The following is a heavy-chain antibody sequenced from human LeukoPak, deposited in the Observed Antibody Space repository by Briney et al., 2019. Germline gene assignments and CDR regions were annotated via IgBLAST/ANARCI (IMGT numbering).Heavy chain of an antibody. CDR1: GFTFSSFG. V-gene: IGHV3-30*03. D-gene: IGHD5-12*01. J-gene: IGHJ4*02. CDR2: ISYDGSIK. CDR3: AREDTDYDFEY. Sequence: GGSLRLSCAASGFTFSSFGMHWVRQAPGKGLEWVAVISYDGSIKYYADSVKGRFIISRDNSKNTLYLQMNSLRGEDTAVYYCAREDTDYDFEYWGRGTLVTVSS.